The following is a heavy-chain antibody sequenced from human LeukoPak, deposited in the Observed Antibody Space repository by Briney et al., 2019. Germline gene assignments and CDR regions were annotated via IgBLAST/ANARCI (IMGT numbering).Heavy chain of an antibody. J-gene: IGHJ4*02. V-gene: IGHV3-23*01. CDR2: ISGSGGST. CDR1: GFTFSSYW. D-gene: IGHD6-13*01. Sequence: GGSLRLSCAASGFTFSSYWMSWVRQAPGKGLEWVSAISGSGGSTYYADSVKGRFTISRDNSKNTLYLQMNSLRAEDTAVYYCAKGGSIAAAGPLDYWGQGTLVTVSS. CDR3: AKGGSIAAAGPLDY.